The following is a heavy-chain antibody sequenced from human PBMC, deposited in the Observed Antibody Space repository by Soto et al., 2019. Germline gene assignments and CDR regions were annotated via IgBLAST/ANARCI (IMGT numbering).Heavy chain of an antibody. D-gene: IGHD1-1*01. CDR1: GYTFTSYY. CDR2: INPTGGST. J-gene: IGHJ4*02. V-gene: IGHV1-46*03. CDR3: SRGYPPRDQLGNLPGAF. Sequence: QVQLVQSGAEVMQPGASVKVSCKASGYTFTSYYIQWVRQAPGQGLAWMGIINPTGGSTNYAQKFQGRVTMTRDTSTSTVYLELSSLRSEDTAIYYCSRGYPPRDQLGNLPGAFWGPGTLVTVSS.